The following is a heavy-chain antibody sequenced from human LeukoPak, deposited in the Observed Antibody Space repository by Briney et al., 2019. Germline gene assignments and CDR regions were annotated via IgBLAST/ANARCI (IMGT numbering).Heavy chain of an antibody. CDR1: GYTLTELS. CDR2: FDPEDGET. CDR3: ATGPSLGGSYYCYFDY. Sequence: ASVKVSCKVSGYTLTELSMHWVRQAPGKGLEWMGGFDPEDGETIYAQKFQGRVTMTEDTSTDTAYMELSSLRSEDTAVYYCATGPSLGGSYYCYFDYWGQGTLVTVSS. D-gene: IGHD1-26*01. J-gene: IGHJ4*02. V-gene: IGHV1-24*01.